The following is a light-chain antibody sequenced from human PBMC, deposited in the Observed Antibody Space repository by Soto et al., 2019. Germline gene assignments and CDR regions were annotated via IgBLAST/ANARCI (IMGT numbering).Light chain of an antibody. CDR2: LSSDGSH. Sequence: QSVLNQSPSASASLGASVKLTCTLSSGHISYAIAWHQQQPEKGPRYLMKLSSDGSHSKGDGIPDRFSGSSSGAERYLTISSLQSEDEADYYCQTWDTGARVVFGGGTKLTVL. V-gene: IGLV4-69*01. CDR1: SGHISYA. J-gene: IGLJ2*01. CDR3: QTWDTGARVV.